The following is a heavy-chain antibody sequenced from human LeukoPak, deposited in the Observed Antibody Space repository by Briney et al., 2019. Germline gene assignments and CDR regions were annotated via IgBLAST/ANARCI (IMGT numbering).Heavy chain of an antibody. V-gene: IGHV3-7*01. Sequence: GGSLRLSCAASGFTFSTYRMSWVRQAPGKGLEWVANIKQDGSEKHYVDSVKGRFTISRDNAKNSLYLQMSSLRAEDTAVYYCTRVEETATTAAIIRKYSYYYYYYMDVWGKGNTVTVSS. D-gene: IGHD4-11*01. CDR2: IKQDGSEK. J-gene: IGHJ6*03. CDR3: TRVEETATTAAIIRKYSYYYYYYMDV. CDR1: GFTFSTYR.